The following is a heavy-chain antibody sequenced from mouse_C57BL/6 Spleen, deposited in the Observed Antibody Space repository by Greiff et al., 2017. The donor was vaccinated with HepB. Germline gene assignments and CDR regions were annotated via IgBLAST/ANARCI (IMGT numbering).Heavy chain of an antibody. D-gene: IGHD2-4*01. Sequence: EVHLVESGGDLVKPGGSLKLSCAASGFTFSSYGMSWVRQTPDKRLEWVATISSGGSYTYYPDSVKGRFTISRDNAKNTLYLQMSSLKSEDTALYYCARHYDSEAWFAYWGQGTLVTVSA. CDR2: ISSGGSYT. CDR1: GFTFSSYG. CDR3: ARHYDSEAWFAY. J-gene: IGHJ3*01. V-gene: IGHV5-6*01.